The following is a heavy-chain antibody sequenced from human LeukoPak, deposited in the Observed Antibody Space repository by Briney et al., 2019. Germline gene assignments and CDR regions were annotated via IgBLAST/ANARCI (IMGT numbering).Heavy chain of an antibody. CDR3: AKHEDV. J-gene: IGHJ6*04. Sequence: GGSLRLSCVASGFSFRSYGMHWVRQAPGKGLEWVAHIRHDGSNEDYADSVKGRFTISRDNSKNTLYLEMSSLRVEDTAMYYCAKHEDVWGKGTTVTVSS. CDR1: GFSFRSYG. V-gene: IGHV3-30*02. CDR2: IRHDGSNE.